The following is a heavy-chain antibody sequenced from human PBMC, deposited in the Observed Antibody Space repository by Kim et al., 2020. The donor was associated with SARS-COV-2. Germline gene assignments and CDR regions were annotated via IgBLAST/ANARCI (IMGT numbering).Heavy chain of an antibody. V-gene: IGHV1-69*04. J-gene: IGHJ5*02. D-gene: IGHD2-2*01. CDR3: ARGGGQLLTFRRLVWFDP. CDR2: IIPILGIA. Sequence: SVKVSCKASGGTFSSYAISWVRQAPGQGLEWMGRIIPILGIANYAQKFQGRVTITADKSTSTAYMELSSLRSEDTAVYYCARGGGQLLTFRRLVWFDPWGQGTLVTVSS. CDR1: GGTFSSYA.